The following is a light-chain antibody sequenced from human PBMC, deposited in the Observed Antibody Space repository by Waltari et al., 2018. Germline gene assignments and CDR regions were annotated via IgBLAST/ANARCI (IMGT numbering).Light chain of an antibody. Sequence: GETPTLTGRASQTVRTIYLAWDQQKPGQAPTLLIYGASSRATGIPDRCSGSGSGTDFSLTISSLEPEDFAVYYCQQYDISPLTFGGGTKVEIK. J-gene: IGKJ4*01. CDR1: QTVRTIY. CDR2: GAS. CDR3: QQYDISPLT. V-gene: IGKV3-20*01.